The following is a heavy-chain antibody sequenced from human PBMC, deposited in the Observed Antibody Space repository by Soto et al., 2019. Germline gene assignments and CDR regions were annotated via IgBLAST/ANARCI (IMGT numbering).Heavy chain of an antibody. V-gene: IGHV5-51*01. CDR2: IYPSDSDT. CDR1: GYNFAGYW. J-gene: IGHJ4*01. D-gene: IGHD3-3*01. Sequence: GESLKSSCKGSGYNFAGYWIAWVRQMPGKGLELMGIIYPSDSDTRYRPSFQGQVTISADKSISSAYLQWSSLRASDTAMYYCASGGVSTRNFDYWGHGTPVPVSS. CDR3: ASGGVSTRNFDY.